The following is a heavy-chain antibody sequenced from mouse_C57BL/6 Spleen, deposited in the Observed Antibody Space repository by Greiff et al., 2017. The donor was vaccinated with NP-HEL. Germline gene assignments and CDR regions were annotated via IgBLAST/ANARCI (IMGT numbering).Heavy chain of an antibody. V-gene: IGHV1-64*01. J-gene: IGHJ4*01. CDR2: IHPNSGST. Sequence: QVQLQQPGAELVKPGASVKLSCKASGYTFTSYWMHWVKQRPGQGLEWIGMIHPNSGSTNYNEKFKSKATLTVDKSSSTAYMQLSSLTSEDSAVYYCARDEIYYYGRELRWGQGTSVTVSS. CDR1: GYTFTSYW. D-gene: IGHD1-1*01. CDR3: ARDEIYYYGRELR.